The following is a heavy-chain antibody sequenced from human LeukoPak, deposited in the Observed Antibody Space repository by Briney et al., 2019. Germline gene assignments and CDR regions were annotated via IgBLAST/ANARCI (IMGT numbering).Heavy chain of an antibody. J-gene: IGHJ4*02. CDR1: GGSMSSSNC. CDR2: IYHSGST. Sequence: PSETLSLTCAVSGGSMSSSNCWSWVRQPPGKGLQWLGEIYHSGSTNYNPSLKSRVTISVDKSKNQFSLKLSSVTAADTAVYYCASDTGYSSSWYIGEFDYWGQGTLVTVSS. V-gene: IGHV4-4*02. CDR3: ASDTGYSSSWYIGEFDY. D-gene: IGHD6-13*01.